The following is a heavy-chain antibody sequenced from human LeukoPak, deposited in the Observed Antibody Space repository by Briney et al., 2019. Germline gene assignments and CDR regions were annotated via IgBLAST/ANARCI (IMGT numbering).Heavy chain of an antibody. Sequence: SETLSLTCAVYGGSFSGYYWSWIRQPPGKGLEWIGEINHSGSTNYNPSLKSRVTISVDTSKNQFSLKLSSVTAADTAVYYCARAKDYYDSSGYFDAFDIWGQGTMVTVSS. CDR3: ARAKDYYDSSGYFDAFDI. D-gene: IGHD3-22*01. CDR2: INHSGST. CDR1: GGSFSGYY. V-gene: IGHV4-34*01. J-gene: IGHJ3*02.